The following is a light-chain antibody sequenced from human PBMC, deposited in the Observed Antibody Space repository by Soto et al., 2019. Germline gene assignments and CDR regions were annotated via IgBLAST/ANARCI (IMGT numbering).Light chain of an antibody. CDR2: WAS. V-gene: IGKV4-1*01. J-gene: IGKJ1*01. CDR3: QHYYTTPRT. CDR1: QSVLHSSHNKNY. Sequence: DIVMTQSPDSLAVSLGERATINCKSSQSVLHSSHNKNYLAWYQQKPGQPPKLLIYWASTRKSGVPDRFSGSGSGTDFTLTISSRQAEDVAVYYCQHYYTTPRTFGQGTKVEIK.